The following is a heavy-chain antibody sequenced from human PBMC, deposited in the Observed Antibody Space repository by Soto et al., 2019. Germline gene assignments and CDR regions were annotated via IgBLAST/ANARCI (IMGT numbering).Heavy chain of an antibody. J-gene: IGHJ5*02. V-gene: IGHV4-30-2*01. D-gene: IGHD6-19*01. CDR3: ARAIAVAGTSWFDP. CDR1: GGSISSGGYS. CDR2: IYHSGST. Sequence: SETLSLTCAVSGGSISSGGYSWSWIRQPPGKGLEWIGYIYHSGSTNYNPSLKSRVTISVDTSKNQFSLKLSSVTAADTAVYYCARAIAVAGTSWFDPWGQGTLVTVSS.